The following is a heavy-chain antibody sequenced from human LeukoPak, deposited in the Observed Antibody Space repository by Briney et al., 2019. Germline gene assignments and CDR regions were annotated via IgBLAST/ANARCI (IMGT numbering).Heavy chain of an antibody. D-gene: IGHD6-6*01. CDR2: IYYSGST. CDR3: ARDEYSSSFFDY. CDR1: GGSISSSSYY. Sequence: PSETLSLTCTVSGGSISSSSYYWGWIRQPPGKGLEWIGSIYYSGSTYYNPSLKSRVTISVDTSKNQFSLKLSSVTAADTAVYYCARDEYSSSFFDYWGQGTLVTVSS. V-gene: IGHV4-39*07. J-gene: IGHJ4*02.